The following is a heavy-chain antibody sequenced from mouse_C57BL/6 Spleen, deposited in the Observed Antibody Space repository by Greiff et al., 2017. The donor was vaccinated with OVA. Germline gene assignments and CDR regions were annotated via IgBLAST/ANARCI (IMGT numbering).Heavy chain of an antibody. D-gene: IGHD1-1*01. CDR3: AKDYYGSSSFFDY. CDR1: GYTFTDYY. Sequence: EVKVVESGPELVKPGASVKISCKASGYTFTDYYMNWVKQSHGKSLEWIGDINPNNGGTSYNQKFKGKATLTVDKSSSTAYMELRSLTSEDSAVYYCAKDYYGSSSFFDYWGQGTTLTVSS. CDR2: INPNNGGT. V-gene: IGHV1-26*01. J-gene: IGHJ2*01.